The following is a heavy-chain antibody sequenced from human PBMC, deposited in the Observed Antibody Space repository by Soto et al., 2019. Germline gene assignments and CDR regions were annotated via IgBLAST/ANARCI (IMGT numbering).Heavy chain of an antibody. CDR3: AREVGHMDV. CDR1: GYTFTTYG. CDR2: ASPYNGDT. V-gene: IGHV1-18*04. Sequence: ASVKVSCKASGYTFTTYGINWVRQAPGQGLEWMGWASPYNGDTTYAQKVQGRVTMTTDTSTTTAYLELRSLRSDDTAVYYCAREVGHMDVWGQGTTVTVSS. D-gene: IGHD2-2*01. J-gene: IGHJ6*02.